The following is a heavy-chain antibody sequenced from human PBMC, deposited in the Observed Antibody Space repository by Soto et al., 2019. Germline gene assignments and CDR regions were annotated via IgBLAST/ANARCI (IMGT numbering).Heavy chain of an antibody. Sequence: QLQLQESGPGLVKPSETLSLTCNVSGASTDSTIHYWAWIRQSPGKGLEWIGSISHSGSTHYNPSLKSRITISADKSQNQFSLTLTTVTPADTAVYFCARHMDYNILTGYFDWGQGTLVTVS. CDR1: GASTDSTIHY. CDR3: ARHMDYNILTGYFD. D-gene: IGHD3-9*01. J-gene: IGHJ4*02. V-gene: IGHV4-39*01. CDR2: ISHSGST.